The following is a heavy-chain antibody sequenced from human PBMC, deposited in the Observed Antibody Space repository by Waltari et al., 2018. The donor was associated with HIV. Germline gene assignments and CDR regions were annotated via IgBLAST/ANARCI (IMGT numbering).Heavy chain of an antibody. V-gene: IGHV3-48*04. Sequence: RLSCAASGFTFSSYSMNWVRQAPGKGLEWVSYISSSSSTIYYADSVKGRFTISRDNAKNSLYLQMNSLRAEDTAVYYCARDLVAAAGTDDYWGQGTLVTVSS. CDR1: GFTFSSYS. J-gene: IGHJ4*02. CDR3: ARDLVAAAGTDDY. CDR2: ISSSSSTI. D-gene: IGHD6-13*01.